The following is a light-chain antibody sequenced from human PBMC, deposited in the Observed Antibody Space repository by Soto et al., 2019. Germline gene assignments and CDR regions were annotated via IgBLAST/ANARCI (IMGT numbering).Light chain of an antibody. V-gene: IGLV2-14*01. Sequence: QSALTQPASVSGSPGQSITISCTGTSSDVGGYNYVSWYQQYPGKAPKLMIYEVSNRPSGVSNHFSASKSGNTASLTISGLQAEDEADYYCSSYTSSNTVIFGGGTKLTV. CDR1: SSDVGGYNY. CDR3: SSYTSSNTVI. J-gene: IGLJ2*01. CDR2: EVS.